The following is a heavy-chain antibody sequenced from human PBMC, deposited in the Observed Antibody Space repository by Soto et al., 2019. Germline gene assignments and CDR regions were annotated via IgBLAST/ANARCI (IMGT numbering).Heavy chain of an antibody. CDR2: ISYDGSNK. Sequence: PGGSLRLSCAASGFTFSSYAMHWVRQAPGKGLEWVAVISYDGSNKYYADSVKGRFTISRDNSKNTLYLQMNSLRAEDTAVYYCARDRYYDFWSGYYYYYGMDVWGQGTTVTVSS. V-gene: IGHV3-30-3*01. CDR3: ARDRYYDFWSGYYYYYGMDV. CDR1: GFTFSSYA. J-gene: IGHJ6*02. D-gene: IGHD3-3*01.